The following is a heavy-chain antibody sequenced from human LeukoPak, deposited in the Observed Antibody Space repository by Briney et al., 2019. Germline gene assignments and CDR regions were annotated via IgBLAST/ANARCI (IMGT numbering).Heavy chain of an antibody. CDR3: AKALRLIAVAPAWDFDY. Sequence: GGSLRLSCAASGFTFSSYAMSWVRQAQGKGLEWVSDISGSGGSTYYADSVKGRFTISRDNSKNTLYLQMNSLRAEDTAVYYCAKALRLIAVAPAWDFDYWGQGTLVTVSS. V-gene: IGHV3-23*01. J-gene: IGHJ4*02. CDR2: ISGSGGST. CDR1: GFTFSSYA. D-gene: IGHD6-19*01.